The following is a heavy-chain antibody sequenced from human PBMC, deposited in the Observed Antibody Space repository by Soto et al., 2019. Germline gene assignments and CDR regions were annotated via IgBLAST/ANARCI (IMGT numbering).Heavy chain of an antibody. D-gene: IGHD6-19*01. V-gene: IGHV2-5*02. Sequence: QITLKESGPTLVIPTQPLTLTSTVSGFSLNTRGVGVGWIRQPQGKALEWVALIQWDDEKRYSPSLRNTLTITKDTSKNQVVLIMTDVDPVEAATYYSAYRPFVLGSCWNCDIGGQGILVTVSS. J-gene: IGHJ1*01. CDR1: GFSLNTRGVG. CDR2: IQWDDEK. CDR3: AYRPFVLGSCWNCDI.